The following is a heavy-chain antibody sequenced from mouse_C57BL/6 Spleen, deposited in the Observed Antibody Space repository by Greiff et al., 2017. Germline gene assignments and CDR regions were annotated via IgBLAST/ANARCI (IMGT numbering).Heavy chain of an antibody. CDR1: GYAFSSSW. Sequence: VQRVESGPELVKPGASVKISCKASGYAFSSSWMNWVKQRPGKGLEWIGRIYPGDGDTNYNGKFKGKATLTADKSSSTAYMQLSSLTSEDSAVYFCARREGYGSLDYWGQGTTLTVSS. J-gene: IGHJ2*01. D-gene: IGHD3-1*01. CDR2: IYPGDGDT. CDR3: ARREGYGSLDY. V-gene: IGHV1-82*01.